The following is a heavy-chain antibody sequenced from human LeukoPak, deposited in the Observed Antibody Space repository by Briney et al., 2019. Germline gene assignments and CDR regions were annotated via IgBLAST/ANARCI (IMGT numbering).Heavy chain of an antibody. Sequence: GGSLRLSCTPSGFTFSTYAIIWVRQAPGKGLEWVSSISGNGGTTYYADSVKGRFIISRDNSKNTLHLQINSLRVEDTAKYYCARGRTGAGRYYLDYWSQGTLVTVSS. J-gene: IGHJ4*02. CDR2: ISGNGGTT. D-gene: IGHD3-10*01. V-gene: IGHV3-23*01. CDR3: ARGRTGAGRYYLDY. CDR1: GFTFSTYA.